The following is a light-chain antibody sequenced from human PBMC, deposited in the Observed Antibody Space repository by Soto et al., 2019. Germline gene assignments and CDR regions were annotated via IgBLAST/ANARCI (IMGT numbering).Light chain of an antibody. J-gene: IGLJ2*01. V-gene: IGLV1-36*01. CDR2: YDD. CDR1: SSNIGNNA. CDR3: AAWDDSLNAVV. Sequence: QSVLTQPPSVSGAPRQRVTISCSGSSSNIGNNAVNWYQQLPGKAPKLLIYYDDLLPSGVSDRFSGSKSGTSASLAISAIQSEDEADYHCAAWDDSLNAVVFGGGTKLTGL.